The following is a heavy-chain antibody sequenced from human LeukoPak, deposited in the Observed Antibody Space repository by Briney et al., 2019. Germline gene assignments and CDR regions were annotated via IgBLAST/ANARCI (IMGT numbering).Heavy chain of an antibody. Sequence: GGSLRLSCAASGSTFSSYSMNWVRQAPRKGLEWVSSISSSSRYIYYADSVKGRFTISRDNAKNSLYLQMNSLRAEDTAVYYCARDYYGDYYFDYWGQGTLVTVSS. J-gene: IGHJ4*02. CDR2: ISSSSRYI. V-gene: IGHV3-21*01. CDR1: GSTFSSYS. D-gene: IGHD4-17*01. CDR3: ARDYYGDYYFDY.